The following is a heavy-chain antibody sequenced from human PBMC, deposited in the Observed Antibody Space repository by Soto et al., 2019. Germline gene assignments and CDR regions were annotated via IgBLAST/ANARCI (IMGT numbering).Heavy chain of an antibody. J-gene: IGHJ6*02. CDR1: GYTFSSYG. CDR2: ISAYNGRT. D-gene: IGHD6-13*01. CDR3: AIDRSAALGYGLDV. Sequence: ASVKVSCKASGYTFSSYGITWVRQAPGQGLEWMGWISAYNGRTSSSQKFRGRVTMTTDTSTTTADMELTSLRSDDTAVYYCAIDRSAALGYGLDVWRQGTSVTVSS. V-gene: IGHV1-18*01.